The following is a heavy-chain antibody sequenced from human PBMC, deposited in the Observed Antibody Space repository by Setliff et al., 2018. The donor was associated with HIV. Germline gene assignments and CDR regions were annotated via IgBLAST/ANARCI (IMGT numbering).Heavy chain of an antibody. CDR3: ARGNSRGYYYGSGSCYMDV. V-gene: IGHV4-61*09. CDR2: IYTSGNT. D-gene: IGHD3-10*01. Sequence: SETLSLTCTVSGGSISSGSYYWSWIRQPAGKGLEWIGHIYTSGNTNHNPSLKSRVTISVDTSENQFSLKLSSVTAADTAVYYCARGNSRGYYYGSGSCYMDVWGTGTTVTVSS. CDR1: GGSISSGSYY. J-gene: IGHJ6*03.